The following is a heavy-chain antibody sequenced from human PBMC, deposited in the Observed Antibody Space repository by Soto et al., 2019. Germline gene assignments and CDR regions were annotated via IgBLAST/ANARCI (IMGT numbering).Heavy chain of an antibody. J-gene: IGHJ6*02. CDR2: INPNSGGT. V-gene: IGHV1-2*04. Sequence: ASVKVSCKASGYTFTGYYMHWVRQAPGQGLEWMGWINPNSGGTSYAQKFQGWVTMTRDTSISTAYMGLSRLRSDDTAVYYCARDRINDYGGFYYYYGMDVWGQGTTVTVSS. D-gene: IGHD4-17*01. CDR1: GYTFTGYY. CDR3: ARDRINDYGGFYYYYGMDV.